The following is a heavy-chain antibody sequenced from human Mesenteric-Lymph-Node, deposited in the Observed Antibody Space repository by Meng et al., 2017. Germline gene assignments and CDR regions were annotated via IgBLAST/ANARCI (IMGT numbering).Heavy chain of an antibody. CDR2: IYPGDSDT. J-gene: IGHJ3*02. CDR1: GYSFTSYW. V-gene: IGHV5-51*01. CDR3: ARAPGEHSSGWLIDAFDI. Sequence: GGSLRLSCKGSGYSFTSYWIGWVRQMPGKGLEWMGIIYPGDSDTRYSPSFQGQVTISADKSISTAYLQWSSLKASDTTMYYCARAPGEHSSGWLIDAFDIWGQGTMVTVSS. D-gene: IGHD6-19*01.